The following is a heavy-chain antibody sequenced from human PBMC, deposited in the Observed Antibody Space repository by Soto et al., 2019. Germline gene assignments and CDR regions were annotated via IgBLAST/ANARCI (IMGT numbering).Heavy chain of an antibody. CDR1: GYTFTSYY. Sequence: ASVNVSCKASGYTFTSYYMHWVRQAPGQGLEWMGIINPSGGSTSYAQKFQGRVTMTRDTSTSTVYMELSSLRSEDTAVYYCASDPEGHNWFDPWGQGTLVTVSS. J-gene: IGHJ5*02. V-gene: IGHV1-46*01. CDR3: ASDPEGHNWFDP. CDR2: INPSGGST.